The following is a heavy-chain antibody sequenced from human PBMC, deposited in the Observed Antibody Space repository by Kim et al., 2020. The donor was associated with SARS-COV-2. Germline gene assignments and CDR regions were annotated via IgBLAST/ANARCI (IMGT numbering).Heavy chain of an antibody. D-gene: IGHD3-10*01. J-gene: IGHJ4*02. V-gene: IGHV3-33*03. CDR1: GFTFSSYV. CDR2: IWYDGSNK. CDR3: AKDGGHYYGSGRPFDS. Sequence: GGSLRLSCAASGFTFSSYVMHWVRQAPGKGLEWVAVIWYDGSNKYYADSVKGRFTISRDNSKNTLYLQMNSLRAEDTAVYYCAKDGGHYYGSGRPFDSWGQGTLVTVSS.